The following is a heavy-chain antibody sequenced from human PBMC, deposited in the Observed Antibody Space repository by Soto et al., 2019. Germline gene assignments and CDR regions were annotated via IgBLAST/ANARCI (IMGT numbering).Heavy chain of an antibody. V-gene: IGHV4-59*12. CDR3: ARGGMATTMYYFDY. CDR2: FSYGGGT. CDR1: GGSISDYY. Sequence: SETLSLTCTVSGGSISDYYWSWIRQPPGKGLEWIGYFSYGGGTNNSPSLKSRATISGDTSKNQFSLNLSSVTAADTAVYYCARGGMATTMYYFDYWGQGTLVTVSS. J-gene: IGHJ4*02. D-gene: IGHD5-12*01.